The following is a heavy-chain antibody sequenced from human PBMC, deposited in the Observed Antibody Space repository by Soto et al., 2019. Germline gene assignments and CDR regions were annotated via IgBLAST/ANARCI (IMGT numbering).Heavy chain of an antibody. CDR3: TRSATGYAFDI. V-gene: IGHV4-61*05. J-gene: IGHJ3*02. D-gene: IGHD1-26*01. Sequence: SETLSLTCTVSGGSISSSSYYWGWIRQPPGRGLEWVGYIYYRGSTSYNPSLRGRGTISLDTSRNQFSLKLSSVTTADTAVYYCTRSATGYAFDIWGQGTMVTVSS. CDR1: GGSISSSSYY. CDR2: IYYRGST.